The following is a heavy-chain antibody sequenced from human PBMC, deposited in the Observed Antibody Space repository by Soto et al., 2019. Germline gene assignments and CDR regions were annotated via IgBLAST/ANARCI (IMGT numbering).Heavy chain of an antibody. D-gene: IGHD3-22*01. CDR1: GFTFSSYA. V-gene: IGHV3-23*01. Sequence: EVQLLESGGGLVQPGGSLRLSCAASGFTFSSYAMSWVRQAPGKGLEWVSAISGSGGSTYYADSVKGRFTISRDNSKNPLYLLMNSLRAEDMAVYYCAVSGSGYGSYYYGMDVWGQGTTVPLSS. CDR3: AVSGSGYGSYYYGMDV. J-gene: IGHJ6*02. CDR2: ISGSGGST.